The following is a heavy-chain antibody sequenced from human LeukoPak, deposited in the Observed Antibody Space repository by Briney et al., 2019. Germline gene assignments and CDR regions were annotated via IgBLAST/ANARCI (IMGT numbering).Heavy chain of an antibody. CDR1: GYTFTSYY. J-gene: IGHJ6*02. CDR3: ARDRDIVVVPAAIRGDYYYGMDV. CDR2: INPSGGST. Sequence: GASVKVSFKASGYTFTSYYMHWARQAPGQGLEWMGIINPSGGSTSYAQKFQGRVTMTRDTSTSTVYMELSSLRSEDTAVYYCARDRDIVVVPAAIRGDYYYGMDVWGQGTTVTVSS. V-gene: IGHV1-46*01. D-gene: IGHD2-2*02.